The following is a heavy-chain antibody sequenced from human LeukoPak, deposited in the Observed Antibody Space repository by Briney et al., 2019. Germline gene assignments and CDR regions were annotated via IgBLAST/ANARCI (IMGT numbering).Heavy chain of an antibody. V-gene: IGHV4-39*07. D-gene: IGHD3-22*01. CDR1: GGSISSGDYY. CDR3: AREFNYYDSSGYYLDGLD. Sequence: SETLSLTCTVSGGSISSGDYYWSWIRQPPGKGLEWIGSIYHSGSTYYNPSLKGRVTISVDTSKNQFSLKLSSVTAADTAVYYCAREFNYYDSSGYYLDGLDWGQGTLVTVSS. J-gene: IGHJ4*02. CDR2: IYHSGST.